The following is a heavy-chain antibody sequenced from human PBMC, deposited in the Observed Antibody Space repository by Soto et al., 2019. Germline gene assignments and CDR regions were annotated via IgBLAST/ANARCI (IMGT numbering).Heavy chain of an antibody. J-gene: IGHJ6*02. CDR1: GYTFTSYY. CDR2: INPSGGST. V-gene: IGHV1-46*01. D-gene: IGHD2-15*01. Sequence: ASVKVSCKASGYTFTSYYMHWVRQAPGQGLEWMGIINPSGGSTSYAQKFQGRVTMTRDTSTSTVYMELSSLRSEDTAVYYCARAVGCSGGSCYRGMAVWGQGTTVTVSS. CDR3: ARAVGCSGGSCYRGMAV.